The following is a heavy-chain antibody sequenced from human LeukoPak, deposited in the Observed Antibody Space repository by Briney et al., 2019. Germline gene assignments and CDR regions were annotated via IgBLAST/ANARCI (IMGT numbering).Heavy chain of an antibody. CDR3: ATITMVRGTDY. D-gene: IGHD3-10*01. V-gene: IGHV1-3*01. Sequence: GASVKVSCKASGYTFTSYAMHWVRQAPGQGLEWMGWINAGNGNTKYSQKFQGRVTITRDTSASTAYMELSSLRSEDTAVYYCATITMVRGTDYWGQGTLVTVSS. CDR2: INAGNGNT. J-gene: IGHJ4*02. CDR1: GYTFTSYA.